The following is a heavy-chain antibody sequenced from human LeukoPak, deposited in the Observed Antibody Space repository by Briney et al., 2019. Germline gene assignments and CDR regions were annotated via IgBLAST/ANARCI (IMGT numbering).Heavy chain of an antibody. J-gene: IGHJ4*02. CDR2: IIPIFGTA. CDR1: GGTFSSYA. D-gene: IGHD2/OR15-2a*01. CDR3: WRGGWRLSFDS. V-gene: IGHV1-69*05. Sequence: ASVKVSCKASGGTFSSYAISWVRQAPGQGLEWMGGIIPIFGTANYAQKFQGRVTITTDESTSTADMELSSLRSEDTAVYYCWRGGWRLSFDSWAKGPLVPVSS.